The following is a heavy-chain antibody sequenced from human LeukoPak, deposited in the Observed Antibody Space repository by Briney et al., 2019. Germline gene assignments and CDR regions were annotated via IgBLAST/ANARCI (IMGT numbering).Heavy chain of an antibody. V-gene: IGHV4-34*01. D-gene: IGHD2-15*01. J-gene: IGHJ4*02. CDR3: AREGCSGGSCYSYYFDY. CDR1: GGSFSGYY. Sequence: PSESLSLTCAVYGGSFSGYYWSWIRQPPGKGLEWIGEINHSGSTNYNPSLKSRVTISVDTSKNQFSLKLSSVTAADTAVYYCAREGCSGGSCYSYYFDYWGQGTLVTASS. CDR2: INHSGST.